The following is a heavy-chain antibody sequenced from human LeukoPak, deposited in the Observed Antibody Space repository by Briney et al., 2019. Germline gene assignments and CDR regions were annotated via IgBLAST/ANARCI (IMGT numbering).Heavy chain of an antibody. CDR1: GGTFSSYA. D-gene: IGHD5-18*01. CDR2: IIPIFGTA. CDR3: ATADTYGPERGNYYYMDV. J-gene: IGHJ6*03. V-gene: IGHV1-69*06. Sequence: GSSVKVSCKASGGTFSSYAISWVRQAPGQGLEWMGGIIPIFGTAIYAQKFQGRVTMTEDTSTDTAYMELSSLRSEDTAVYYCATADTYGPERGNYYYMDVWGKGTTVTVSS.